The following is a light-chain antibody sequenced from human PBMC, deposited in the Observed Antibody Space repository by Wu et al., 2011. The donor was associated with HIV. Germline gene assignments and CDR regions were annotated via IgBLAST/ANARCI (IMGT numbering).Light chain of an antibody. CDR3: HQSGSXPLT. J-gene: IGKJ1*01. CDR1: QRISDSY. Sequence: IVLRQSPGTLSLSLGDRAIFSCRASQRISDSYVSWYQQKPGQAPRLLIYGASNRATGVPERFSGRGFGTDFSLIISSLEPEDFAVYFCHQSGSXPLTFGQGTRVEIK. CDR2: GAS. V-gene: IGKV3-20*01.